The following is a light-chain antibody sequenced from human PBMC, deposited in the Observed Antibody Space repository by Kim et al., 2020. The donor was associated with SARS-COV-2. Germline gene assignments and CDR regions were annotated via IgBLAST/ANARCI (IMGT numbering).Light chain of an antibody. CDR2: EVT. CDR3: FSYAGSSTYV. Sequence: GQSITTSCTGTSSDVGSYNLVSWYQQHPGKAPKLMIYEVTKRPSGASNRFSGSKSVNTASLTISGLQAEDEADYYCFSYAGSSTYVFGTGTKVTVL. J-gene: IGLJ1*01. CDR1: SSDVGSYNL. V-gene: IGLV2-23*02.